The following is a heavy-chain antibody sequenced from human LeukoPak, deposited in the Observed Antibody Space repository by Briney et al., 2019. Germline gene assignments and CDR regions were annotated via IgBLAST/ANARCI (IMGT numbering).Heavy chain of an antibody. CDR3: AKDWRRIVVVGPITRHGNYMDV. J-gene: IGHJ6*03. Sequence: GGSVRLSCAASGFTFSSYGTHWVRQAPGKGLEWVAFIRYDGSNKYFADSLKGRFTISRDNSKNTLYLQMNSLRPEDTAVYYCAKDWRRIVVVGPITRHGNYMDVWGKGTTVTISS. V-gene: IGHV3-30*02. D-gene: IGHD2-15*01. CDR1: GFTFSSYG. CDR2: IRYDGSNK.